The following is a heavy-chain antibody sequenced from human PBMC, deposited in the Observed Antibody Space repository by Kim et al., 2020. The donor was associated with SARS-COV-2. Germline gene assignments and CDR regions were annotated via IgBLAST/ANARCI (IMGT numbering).Heavy chain of an antibody. CDR2: MYYSGST. V-gene: IGHV4-59*01. J-gene: IGHJ5*02. CDR3: ARDPLGTTLGFDP. D-gene: IGHD3-16*01. CDR1: GGSISSNY. Sequence: SETLSLTCTVSGGSISSNYWSWIRQPPGKGLEWIGYMYYSGSTNYNPSLKSRVTISVDTSKNQFSLKLSSVTAADTAVYYCARDPLGTTLGFDPWGQGTL.